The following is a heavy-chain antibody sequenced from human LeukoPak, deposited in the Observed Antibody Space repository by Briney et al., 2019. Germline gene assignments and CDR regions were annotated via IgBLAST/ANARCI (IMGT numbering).Heavy chain of an antibody. Sequence: PGGSLRLSCAASGFTFSSYGMHWVRQAPGKGLEWVAVIWYDGSKMYYADSVKGRFAISRDNSKNTLDLQMSDLRVEDTAVYYCAKDRANAWSSDYWGQGTLVTVSS. CDR2: IWYDGSKM. CDR1: GFTFSSYG. CDR3: AKDRANAWSSDY. V-gene: IGHV3-33*06. D-gene: IGHD3-10*01. J-gene: IGHJ4*02.